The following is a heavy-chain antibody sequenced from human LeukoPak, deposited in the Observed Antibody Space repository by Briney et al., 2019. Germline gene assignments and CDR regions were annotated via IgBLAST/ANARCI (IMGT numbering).Heavy chain of an antibody. V-gene: IGHV2-5*01. CDR2: IYWNDDK. CDR1: GFSLSTSGVG. J-gene: IGHJ4*02. Sequence: SGPTLVNPTQTLTLTCTFSGFSLSTSGVGVGWIRQPPGKALEWLALIYWNDDKRYSPSLKSRLTITKDTSKNQVVLTMTNIDPVDTATYYCGYVTMVRGVFDYWGQGTLVTVSS. CDR3: GYVTMVRGVFDY. D-gene: IGHD3-10*01.